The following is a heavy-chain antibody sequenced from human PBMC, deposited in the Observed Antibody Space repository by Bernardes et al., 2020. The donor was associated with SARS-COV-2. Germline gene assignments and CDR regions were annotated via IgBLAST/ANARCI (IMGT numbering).Heavy chain of an antibody. D-gene: IGHD6-13*01. CDR1: GYSFTSYW. V-gene: IGHV5-10-1*01. Sequence: GESLKISCKGSGYSFTSYWISWVRQMPGKGLEWMGRIDPSDSYTNYSPSFQGHVTISADKSISTAYLQWSSLKASDTAMYYCARSYSSSWYGLFWFDPWGQGTLVTVSS. J-gene: IGHJ5*02. CDR3: ARSYSSSWYGLFWFDP. CDR2: IDPSDSYT.